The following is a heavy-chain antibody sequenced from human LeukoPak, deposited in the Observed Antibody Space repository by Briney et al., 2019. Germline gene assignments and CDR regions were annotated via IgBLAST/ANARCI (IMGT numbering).Heavy chain of an antibody. J-gene: IGHJ5*02. CDR2: INPNSGGT. D-gene: IGHD2-15*01. V-gene: IGHV1-2*02. CDR3: ARRRCSGGSCYRRTDWFDP. Sequence: ASVKVSCKASGYTFTGYYMHWVRQAPGQGLEWMGWINPNSGGTNYAQKFQGRVTMTRNTSISTAYMELSSLRSEDTAVYYCARRRCSGGSCYRRTDWFDPWGQGTLVTVSS. CDR1: GYTFTGYY.